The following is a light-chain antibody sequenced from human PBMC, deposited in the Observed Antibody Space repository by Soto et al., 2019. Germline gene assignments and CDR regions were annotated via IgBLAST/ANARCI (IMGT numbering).Light chain of an antibody. V-gene: IGKV3D-20*02. Sequence: EVVLTQSPGTLSLSPGERATLSCRTSQTVSSSFLAWYQQTPGQAPRLLIYDASIRATDIPDRFTGSGSGTDFTLTISSLEPEDFAVYYCQQRSNWPPITFGQGTRLEIK. J-gene: IGKJ5*01. CDR2: DAS. CDR3: QQRSNWPPIT. CDR1: QTVSSSF.